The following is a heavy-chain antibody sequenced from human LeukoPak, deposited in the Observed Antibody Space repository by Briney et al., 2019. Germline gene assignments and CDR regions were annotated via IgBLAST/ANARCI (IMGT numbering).Heavy chain of an antibody. D-gene: IGHD3-22*01. CDR2: ISDSGGST. V-gene: IGHV3-23*01. CDR3: AKKPSSGYYYIDY. J-gene: IGHJ4*02. Sequence: GGSLRLSCAASGFTFSSYAMSWVRQAPGEGLEWVSTISDSGGSTYYADSVKGRFTISRDNSKNTLYLQMNSLRAEDTAVYCCAKKPSSGYYYIDYWGQGTLVTVSS. CDR1: GFTFSSYA.